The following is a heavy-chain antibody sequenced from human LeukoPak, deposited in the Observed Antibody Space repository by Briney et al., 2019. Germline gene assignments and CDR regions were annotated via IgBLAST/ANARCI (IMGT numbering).Heavy chain of an antibody. CDR3: ARAPIFGLISDGFDI. CDR2: IYTSGGT. J-gene: IGHJ3*02. V-gene: IGHV4-4*07. Sequence: MASETLSLTCTVSGGSFSGYYWSWIRQPAGKGLEWIGRIYTSGGTNYNPSLKSRVTMSIDTYKKQFSLRLTSVTAADTAVYYCARAPIFGLISDGFDIWGQGTLVTVSS. CDR1: GGSFSGYY. D-gene: IGHD3/OR15-3a*01.